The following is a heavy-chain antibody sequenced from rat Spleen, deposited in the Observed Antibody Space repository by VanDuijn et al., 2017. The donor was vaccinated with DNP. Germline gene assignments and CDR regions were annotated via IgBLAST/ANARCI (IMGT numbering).Heavy chain of an antibody. J-gene: IGHJ2*01. CDR1: GFTFSDCN. CDR2: ITNGAGNT. CDR3: AKDDFDY. Sequence: EVQLVESGGGLVQPGRSLKLSCAASGFTFSDCNMAWIRQVPGKGLEWVASITNGAGNTYYQDSVKGRFTISRDSAKNTLYLQMERLGSEDTATYCCAKDDFDYWGHGVMVPVSS. V-gene: IGHV5-25*01.